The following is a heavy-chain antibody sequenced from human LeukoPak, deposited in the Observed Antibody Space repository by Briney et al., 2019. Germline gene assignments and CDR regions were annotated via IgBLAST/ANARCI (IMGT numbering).Heavy chain of an antibody. CDR3: ARESVDSSGWIYYFDY. Sequence: SETLSLTCTVSGGSISSSSYYWSWIRQPAGKGLEWIGRIYTSGSTNYNPSLKSRVTMSVDTSKNQFSLKLSSVTAADTAVYYCARESVDSSGWIYYFDYWGQGTLVTVSS. CDR2: IYTSGST. V-gene: IGHV4-61*02. CDR1: GGSISSSSYY. D-gene: IGHD6-19*01. J-gene: IGHJ4*02.